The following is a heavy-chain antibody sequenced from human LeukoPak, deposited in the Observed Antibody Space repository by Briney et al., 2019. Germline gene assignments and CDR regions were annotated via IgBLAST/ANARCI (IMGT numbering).Heavy chain of an antibody. CDR2: IKYDGSEI. Sequence: GGSLRLSCVVSGFYFGSFWMTWVRQAPGKGLDWVANIKYDGSEIYYADSVKGRFTISRDNANSSLYLQLNNLRSEDTAIYYCASRLYCSNTRCRNFPFAYWGQGTLVTVSS. D-gene: IGHD2-2*01. CDR3: ASRLYCSNTRCRNFPFAY. V-gene: IGHV3-7*03. J-gene: IGHJ4*02. CDR1: GFYFGSFW.